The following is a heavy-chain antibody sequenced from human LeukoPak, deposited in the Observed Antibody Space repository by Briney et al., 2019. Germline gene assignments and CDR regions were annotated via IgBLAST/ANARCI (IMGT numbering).Heavy chain of an antibody. CDR1: GYTFSTYP. J-gene: IGHJ4*02. Sequence: GASVKVSCKASGYTFSTYPMNWVRQAPGQGLEWMGIINPSGGSTSYAQKFQGRVTMTRDTSTSTVYVELSSLRSEDTAVYYCAILTGVAVAGTGKDYWGQGTLVTVSS. CDR3: AILTGVAVAGTGKDY. V-gene: IGHV1-46*01. D-gene: IGHD6-19*01. CDR2: INPSGGST.